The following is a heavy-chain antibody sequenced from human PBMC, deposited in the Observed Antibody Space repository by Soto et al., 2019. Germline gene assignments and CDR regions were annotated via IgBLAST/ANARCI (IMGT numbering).Heavy chain of an antibody. CDR2: ISAHNGNT. J-gene: IGHJ4*02. Sequence: ASVKVACKASGYTFTSYCITWVRQAPGQGLEWMGWISAHNGNTDYAQKLQGRVIVTRDTSTSTAYMELRSLISDDTAVYYCARGRYGDYWGQGALVTVSS. CDR1: GYTFTSYC. D-gene: IGHD1-1*01. CDR3: ARGRYGDY. V-gene: IGHV1-18*01.